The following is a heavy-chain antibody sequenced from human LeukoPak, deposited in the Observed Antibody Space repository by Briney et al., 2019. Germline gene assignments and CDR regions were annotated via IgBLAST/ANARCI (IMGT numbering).Heavy chain of an antibody. Sequence: GGSLRLACAASGFTFSSYWMHWVRQARGKGLVWVSRINSDGSSTSYADSVKGRFTISRDNAKNTLYLQMSSLRAEDTAVYYCARAHPPYYDFWSDPPGGFDYWGQGTLVTVSS. V-gene: IGHV3-74*01. D-gene: IGHD3-3*01. J-gene: IGHJ4*02. CDR3: ARAHPPYYDFWSDPPGGFDY. CDR2: INSDGSST. CDR1: GFTFSSYW.